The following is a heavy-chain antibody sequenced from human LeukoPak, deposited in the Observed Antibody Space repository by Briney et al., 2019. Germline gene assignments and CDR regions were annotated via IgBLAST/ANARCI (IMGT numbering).Heavy chain of an antibody. Sequence: PSETLSLTCAVYGGSFSGYYWSWIRQPPGKGLEWIGEINHSGSTNYNPSLKSRVTISVDTSKNQFSLKLSSVTAADTAVYYCARFGPGYSSGWYPPRGSTCWFDPWGQGTLVTVSS. CDR3: ARFGPGYSSGWYPPRGSTCWFDP. D-gene: IGHD6-19*01. CDR1: GGSFSGYY. V-gene: IGHV4-34*01. CDR2: INHSGST. J-gene: IGHJ5*02.